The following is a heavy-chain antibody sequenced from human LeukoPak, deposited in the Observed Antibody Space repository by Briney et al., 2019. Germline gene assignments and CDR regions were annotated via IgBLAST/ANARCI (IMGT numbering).Heavy chain of an antibody. CDR2: ISSSGSTI. V-gene: IGHV3-48*03. CDR1: GFTFSSYE. Sequence: GGSLRLSCAASGFTFSSYEMNWARQAPGKGLEWVSYISSSGSTIYYADSVKGRFTISRDNAKNSLYLQMNSLRAEDTAVYYCAGSWSPYDAFDIWGQGTMVSVSS. D-gene: IGHD6-13*01. CDR3: AGSWSPYDAFDI. J-gene: IGHJ3*02.